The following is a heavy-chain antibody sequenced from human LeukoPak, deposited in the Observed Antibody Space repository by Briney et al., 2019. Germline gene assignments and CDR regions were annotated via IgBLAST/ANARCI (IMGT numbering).Heavy chain of an antibody. J-gene: IGHJ6*02. CDR1: GFTFSSYW. D-gene: IGHD3-3*01. Sequence: PGGSLRLSCAASGFTFSSYWMSWVRQAPGKGLEWVANIKQDGSEKYYADSVKGRFTISRDNSKNTLYLQMNSLRAEDTAVYYCARDLHKLGITIFGVVIPGTRYYYGMDAWGQGTTVTVSS. CDR3: ARDLHKLGITIFGVVIPGTRYYYGMDA. V-gene: IGHV3-7*01. CDR2: IKQDGSEK.